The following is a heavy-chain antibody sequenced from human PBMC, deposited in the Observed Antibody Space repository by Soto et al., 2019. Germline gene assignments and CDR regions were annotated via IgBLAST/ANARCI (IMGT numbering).Heavy chain of an antibody. D-gene: IGHD5-12*01. Sequence: GSMILSXAACGFTFSSYAMRWVRQAPGKGLEWVSAISGSGGSTYYADSVKGRFTISRHNSKNTLYLQMNSLRAEDTAVYYCASEWLRFQGPFDYWGQGTLVTVSS. CDR2: ISGSGGST. CDR1: GFTFSSYA. J-gene: IGHJ4*02. CDR3: ASEWLRFQGPFDY. V-gene: IGHV3-23*01.